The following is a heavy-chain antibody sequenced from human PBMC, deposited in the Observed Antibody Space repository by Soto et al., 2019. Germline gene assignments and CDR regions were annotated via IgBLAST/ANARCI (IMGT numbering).Heavy chain of an antibody. CDR1: GFTFSSYS. J-gene: IGHJ4*02. Sequence: EVQLVESGGGLVKPGGSLRLSCAASGFTFSSYSMNWVRQAPGKGLEWVSSISSSSSYIYYADSVKGRFTISRDNAKNSLYLQMNSLRAEATAVYYCARPLYYYGSGSSCFDYWGQGTLVTVSS. CDR2: ISSSSSYI. V-gene: IGHV3-21*01. CDR3: ARPLYYYGSGSSCFDY. D-gene: IGHD3-10*01.